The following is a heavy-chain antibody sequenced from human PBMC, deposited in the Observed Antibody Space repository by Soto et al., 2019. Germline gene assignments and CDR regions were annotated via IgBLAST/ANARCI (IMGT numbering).Heavy chain of an antibody. CDR1: GYTFTRYY. J-gene: IGHJ4*02. CDR2: INPNSGGT. V-gene: IGHV1-2*04. D-gene: IGHD2-15*01. CDR3: ARAAIGDIVVVVAATPDY. Sequence: QVQLVQSGAEVKKPGASVKVSCKASGYTFTRYYMHWVRQAPGQGLEWMGWINPNSGGTNYAQKFQGWVTMTRDTSISTAYMELSRLRSDDTAVYYCARAAIGDIVVVVAATPDYWGQGTLVTVSS.